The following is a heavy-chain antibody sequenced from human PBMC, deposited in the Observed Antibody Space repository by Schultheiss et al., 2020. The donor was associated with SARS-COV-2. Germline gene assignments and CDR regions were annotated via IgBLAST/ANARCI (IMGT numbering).Heavy chain of an antibody. D-gene: IGHD3-3*01. CDR1: GGTFSSYA. Sequence: SVKVSCKASGGTFSSYAISWVRQAPGQGLEWMGGIIPIFGTANYAQKFQGRVTITADESTSTAYMELSSLRSEDTAVYYCARASQGRWSVERKHPSHGMDVWGQGTTVTVSS. J-gene: IGHJ6*02. CDR3: ARASQGRWSVERKHPSHGMDV. V-gene: IGHV1-69*13. CDR2: IIPIFGTA.